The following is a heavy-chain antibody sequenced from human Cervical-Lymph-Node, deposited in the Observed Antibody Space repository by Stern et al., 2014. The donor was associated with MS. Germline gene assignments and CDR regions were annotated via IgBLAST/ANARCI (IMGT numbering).Heavy chain of an antibody. CDR1: GGTFSNSA. V-gene: IGHV1-69*01. Sequence: MQLVESGAAVKKPGSSVKVSCRTSGGTFSNSAFSWVRQDPGQGLEWMGAIIPILCTATYAQRFQGRVTIAAHETTNTAYVELSSLRSKDTDVYYCATSAGFYSAIDVWGPGTPVAVSS. D-gene: IGHD2-21*01. J-gene: IGHJ6*02. CDR3: ATSAGFYSAIDV. CDR2: IIPILCTA.